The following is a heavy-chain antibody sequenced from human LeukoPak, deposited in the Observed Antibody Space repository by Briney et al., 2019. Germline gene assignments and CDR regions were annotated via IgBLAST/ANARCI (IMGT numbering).Heavy chain of an antibody. CDR2: IYSSGST. CDR1: GASIGSGSNY. V-gene: IGHV4-39*07. J-gene: IGHJ4*02. Sequence: SETLSLTCSVSGASIGSGSNYWGWIRQPPGKTLEWIGSIYSSGSTYYNLSLKSRVIIIIDTPKNHFSLTLSSVTAADTAVYYCARAAAAYYFDYWGQGTLVTVSS. D-gene: IGHD6-13*01. CDR3: ARAAAAYYFDY.